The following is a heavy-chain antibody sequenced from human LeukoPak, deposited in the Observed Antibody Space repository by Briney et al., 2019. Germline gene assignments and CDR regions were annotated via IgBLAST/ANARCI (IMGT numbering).Heavy chain of an antibody. V-gene: IGHV4-39*07. CDR1: GGSIRGSSYY. D-gene: IGHD1-26*01. J-gene: IGHJ4*02. Sequence: PETLSLTCTVSGGSIRGSSYYWGWVRQPPGEGLGWIGGIYYSGSTHYNPSHKSRVTISVDSSKNQFSLKLSSVTAADTAVYYCAGVRGVRGRWVFDYWGQGTQVTVSS. CDR2: IYYSGST. CDR3: AGVRGVRGRWVFDY.